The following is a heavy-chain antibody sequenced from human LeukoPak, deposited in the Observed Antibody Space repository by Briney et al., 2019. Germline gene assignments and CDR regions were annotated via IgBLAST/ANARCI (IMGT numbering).Heavy chain of an antibody. V-gene: IGHV3-23*01. Sequence: PGGSLRLSCAASGFTFSNYAMSWVRQAPGKGLEWVSVISGSGGSTYYADSVKGQFTIFRDNSKNTVYLQMNSLRADDTAVYYCAKGDTGMVRRYYFDYWGQRTLVTVSS. CDR1: GFTFSNYA. CDR2: ISGSGGST. CDR3: AKGDTGMVRRYYFDY. D-gene: IGHD5-18*01. J-gene: IGHJ4*02.